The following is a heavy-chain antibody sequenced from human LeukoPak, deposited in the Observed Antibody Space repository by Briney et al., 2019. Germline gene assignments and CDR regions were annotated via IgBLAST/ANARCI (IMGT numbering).Heavy chain of an antibody. CDR1: GFTFSSYG. CDR3: TAPRDFDC. J-gene: IGHJ4*02. Sequence: GGSLRLSCAASGFTFSSYGMSWVRQAPRKGLEWVSAISGGGDITYYADSVKGRFTISRDNSKNTLYLQMNSLKTEDTAVYYCTAPRDFDCWGQGTLVTVSS. CDR2: ISGGGDIT. V-gene: IGHV3-23*01.